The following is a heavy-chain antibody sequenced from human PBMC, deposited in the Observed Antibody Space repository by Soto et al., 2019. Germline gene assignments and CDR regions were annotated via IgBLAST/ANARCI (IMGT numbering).Heavy chain of an antibody. CDR2: ISSSSSYI. CDR1: GFTFSSYS. D-gene: IGHD2-2*01. V-gene: IGHV3-21*01. CDR3: ARDYVVQAAMPFDY. J-gene: IGHJ4*02. Sequence: EVQLVESGGGLVKPGGSLRLSCAASGFTFSSYSKNWVRQAPGMGLEWVSSISSSSSYIYYADSVKGRFTISRDNAKNSLYLQMNSLRAEDTAVCYCARDYVVQAAMPFDYWGQGTLVTVSS.